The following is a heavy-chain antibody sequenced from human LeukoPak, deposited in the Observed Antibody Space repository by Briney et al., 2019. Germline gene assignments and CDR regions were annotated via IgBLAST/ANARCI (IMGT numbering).Heavy chain of an antibody. J-gene: IGHJ4*02. CDR1: GFTFSSYE. D-gene: IGHD3-10*01. CDR3: ARGEYYYGSQISFDY. CDR2: ISSSGSTI. V-gene: IGHV3-48*03. Sequence: GGSLRLSCAASGFTFSSYEMNWVRQAPGKGLEWVSYISSSGSTIYYADSVKGRFTISRDNAKNSLYPQMNSLRAEDTAVYYCARGEYYYGSQISFDYWGQGTLVTVSS.